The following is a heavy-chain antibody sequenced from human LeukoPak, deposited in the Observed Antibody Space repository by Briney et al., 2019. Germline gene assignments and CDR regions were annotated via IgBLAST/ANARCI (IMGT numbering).Heavy chain of an antibody. V-gene: IGHV1-69*04. Sequence: SVKVSCKASGCTFSSYAISWARQPPAQGQEWVGRINPILGIANYAQNFQGRVTTTVDKSTSTAYMELSSLRSEDTAVYYCARDRSSIYCSGGSCYYNWFDPWGQGTLVTVSS. D-gene: IGHD2-15*01. CDR2: INPILGIA. J-gene: IGHJ5*02. CDR3: ARDRSSIYCSGGSCYYNWFDP. CDR1: GCTFSSYA.